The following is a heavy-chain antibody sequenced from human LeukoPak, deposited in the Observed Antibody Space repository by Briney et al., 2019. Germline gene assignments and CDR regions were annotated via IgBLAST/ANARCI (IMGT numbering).Heavy chain of an antibody. CDR2: SGSGGST. Sequence: GGSLRLSCVVSGFTFSSYAMSWVRQAPGKGLEWVSGSGSGGSTYYADSVKGRFTISRDNTKNTLYLQMNSLRAEDTAVYYCAKDRHAPGRYCSSTSCFPFDSWGQGTLVTVSS. J-gene: IGHJ5*01. CDR1: GFTFSSYA. D-gene: IGHD2-2*01. V-gene: IGHV3-23*01. CDR3: AKDRHAPGRYCSSTSCFPFDS.